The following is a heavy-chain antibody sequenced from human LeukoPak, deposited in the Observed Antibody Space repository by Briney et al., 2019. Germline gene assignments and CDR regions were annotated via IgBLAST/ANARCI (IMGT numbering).Heavy chain of an antibody. CDR3: ARDYQGGYGDKTVDY. CDR2: ISSNGGST. CDR1: GFTFSSYA. D-gene: IGHD5-18*01. Sequence: KAGGSLRLSCAASGFTFSSYAMHWVRQAPGKGLEYVSAISSNGGSTYYANSVKGRFTISRDNSKNTLYLQMGSLRAEDMAVYYCARDYQGGYGDKTVDYWGQGTLVTVSS. J-gene: IGHJ4*02. V-gene: IGHV3-64*01.